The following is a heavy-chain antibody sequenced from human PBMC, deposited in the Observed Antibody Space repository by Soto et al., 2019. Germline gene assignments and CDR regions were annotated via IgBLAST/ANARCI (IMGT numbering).Heavy chain of an antibody. CDR2: ISTSSGYR. CDR3: ARDLHDYVSFRFDP. Sequence: PGGSLRLSCAASGFTFSNYSMNWVRQAPGKGLEWVSSISTSSGYRYYADSVKGRFTISRDNAKKSLYLQMNSLRAEDTAVYYCARDLHDYVSFRFDPWGPGTLVTVSS. CDR1: GFTFSNYS. D-gene: IGHD3-16*01. V-gene: IGHV3-21*01. J-gene: IGHJ5*02.